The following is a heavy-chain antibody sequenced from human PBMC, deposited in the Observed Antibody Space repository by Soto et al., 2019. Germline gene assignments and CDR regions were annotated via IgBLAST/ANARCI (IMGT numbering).Heavy chain of an antibody. CDR2: IYYSGST. CDR3: ARGSPLDFRTHN. Sequence: PSETLSLTCTVSGGSISSYYWSWIRQPPGKGLEWIGYIYYSGSTNYNPSLKSRVTISVDTSKNQFSLKLSSVTAADTAVYYCARGSPLDFRTHNWGQGTLVTVSS. CDR1: GGSISSYY. D-gene: IGHD3-3*01. V-gene: IGHV4-59*01. J-gene: IGHJ4*02.